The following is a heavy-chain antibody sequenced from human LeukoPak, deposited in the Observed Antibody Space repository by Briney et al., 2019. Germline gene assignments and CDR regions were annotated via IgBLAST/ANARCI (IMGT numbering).Heavy chain of an antibody. CDR3: ARGLKMVRGVIMRY. J-gene: IGHJ4*02. Sequence: SETLSLTCTVSGGSISSGDYYWSWIRQPPGKGLEWIGYIYYSGSTYYNPSLKSRVTISVDTSKNQFSLKLSSVTAADTAVYYCARGLKMVRGVIMRYWGQGTLVTVSS. CDR2: IYYSGST. D-gene: IGHD3-10*01. CDR1: GGSISSGDYY. V-gene: IGHV4-30-4*01.